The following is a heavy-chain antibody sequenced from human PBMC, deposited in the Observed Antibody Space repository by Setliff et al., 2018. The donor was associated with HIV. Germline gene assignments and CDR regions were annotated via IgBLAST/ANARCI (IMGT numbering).Heavy chain of an antibody. CDR3: AREARYQDRYYYYMDV. V-gene: IGHV1-46*03. CDR2: INPSGGST. CDR1: GYTFTSYY. D-gene: IGHD1-20*01. J-gene: IGHJ6*03. Sequence: ASVKVSCKASGYTFTSYYLHWVRQAPGQGLEWMGIINPSGGSTTYAQKFQGRVIMTRDTSASTVYMELSSLRSEDTAVYYCAREARYQDRYYYYMDVWGKGTTVTVSS.